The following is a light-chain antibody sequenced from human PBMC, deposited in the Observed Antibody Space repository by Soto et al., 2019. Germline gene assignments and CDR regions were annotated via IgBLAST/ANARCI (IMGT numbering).Light chain of an antibody. CDR3: SSYAGSNNWGV. CDR1: ASDVGGYNY. J-gene: IGLJ1*01. Sequence: QSVLTQPPSASGSPGQSVTISCTGTASDVGGYNYVSWYQHHPGKAPKLMVYEVSKRPSGVPDRFSGSKSGNTASLTVSGLQAEDEADYYCSSYAGSNNWGVFGTGTKLTV. CDR2: EVS. V-gene: IGLV2-8*01.